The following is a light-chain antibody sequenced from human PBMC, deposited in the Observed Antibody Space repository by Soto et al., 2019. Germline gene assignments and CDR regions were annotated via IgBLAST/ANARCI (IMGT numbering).Light chain of an antibody. J-gene: IGLJ1*01. CDR2: EVT. CDR1: SSDVANSNY. Sequence: QSALTQPASVSGSPGQSITISGTGTSSDVANSNYVSWYQQHPGKAPKLMIYEVTYRPPGVSNRFSGSKSGNTASLTISGLQAEDEAEYDGSSYTSGGTLAFVFGTGTKVTVL. V-gene: IGLV2-14*01. CDR3: SSYTSGGTLAFV.